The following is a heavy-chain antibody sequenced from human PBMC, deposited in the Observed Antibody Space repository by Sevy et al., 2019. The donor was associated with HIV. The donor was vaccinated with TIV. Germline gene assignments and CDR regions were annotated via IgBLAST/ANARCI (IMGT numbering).Heavy chain of an antibody. CDR1: GGTFSNYA. J-gene: IGHJ4*02. D-gene: IGHD2-2*01. CDR2: IIPMFGTA. CDR3: ARSISCYASFDS. V-gene: IGHV1-69*13. Sequence: ASVKVSCKAFGGTFSNYAINWVRQAPGQGLEWMGGIIPMFGTANYVQKFQDIVTITADESTSTAYMELSSLRSEDTAVYYCARSISCYASFDSWGQGTLVTVSS.